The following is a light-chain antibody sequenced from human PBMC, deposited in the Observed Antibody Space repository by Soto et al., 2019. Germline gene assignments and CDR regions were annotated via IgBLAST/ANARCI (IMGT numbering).Light chain of an antibody. Sequence: QSALTQPRSVSGSPGQSVTISCTGTSSDVGGYNYVSWYQQHPGKAPKLMIYDVSKRPSGVPDRFSGSKSGNTASLTISGLQAEDEADYYCCSYAGSPLVFGTGTKLTV. CDR1: SSDVGGYNY. J-gene: IGLJ1*01. V-gene: IGLV2-11*01. CDR3: CSYAGSPLV. CDR2: DVS.